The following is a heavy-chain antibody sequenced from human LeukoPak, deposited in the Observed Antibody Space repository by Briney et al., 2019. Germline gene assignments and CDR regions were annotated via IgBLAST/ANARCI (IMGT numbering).Heavy chain of an antibody. CDR2: IKSKTDGGTT. Sequence: GGSLRLSCAASGFTFSNAWMSWVRQAPGKGLEWVGRIKSKTDGGTTDYAAPVKGRFTISRDDSKNTLYLQTNSLKTEDTAVYYCTTSRYGSGSYYVYFDYWGQGTLVTVSS. CDR1: GFTFSNAW. V-gene: IGHV3-15*01. D-gene: IGHD3-10*01. CDR3: TTSRYGSGSYYVYFDY. J-gene: IGHJ4*02.